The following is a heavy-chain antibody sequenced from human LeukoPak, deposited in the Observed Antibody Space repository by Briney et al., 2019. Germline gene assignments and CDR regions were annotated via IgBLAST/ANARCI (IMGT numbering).Heavy chain of an antibody. J-gene: IGHJ4*02. V-gene: IGHV3-30*18. CDR2: MSYDGNNE. Sequence: GTSLRLSCVATGFTFSHYGIHWVRQAPGKGLEWVAVMSYDGNNELYADSVKGRFVVSRNDSKNTLDLQMNSLRPEDTGIYYCAKDACSFYSYTYGSFDYWGQGTLVTVSS. CDR1: GFTFSHYG. CDR3: AKDACSFYSYTYGSFDY. D-gene: IGHD5-24*01.